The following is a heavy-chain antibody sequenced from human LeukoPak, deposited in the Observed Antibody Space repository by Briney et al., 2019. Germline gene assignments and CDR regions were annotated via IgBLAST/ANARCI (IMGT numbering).Heavy chain of an antibody. Sequence: PGGSLRLSCAASGFTFSSYAMHWVRQAPGKGLEWVAVISYDGSNKYYADSVKGRFTISRDNSKNTLYLQMNSLRAEDAAVYYCSTGELTVTTTTVDYWGQGTLVTVSS. CDR1: GFTFSSYA. V-gene: IGHV3-30*04. CDR3: STGELTVTTTTVDY. J-gene: IGHJ4*02. D-gene: IGHD4-17*01. CDR2: ISYDGSNK.